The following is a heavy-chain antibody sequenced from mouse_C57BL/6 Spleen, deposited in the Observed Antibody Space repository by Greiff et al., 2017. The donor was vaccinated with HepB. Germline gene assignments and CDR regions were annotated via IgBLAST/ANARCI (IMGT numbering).Heavy chain of an antibody. CDR2: ISSGGSYT. V-gene: IGHV5-6*01. CDR1: GFTFSSYG. D-gene: IGHD2-2*01. CDR3: ARQEGFDGDDGD. Sequence: DVQLVESGGDLVKPGGSLKLSCAASGFTFSSYGMSWVRQTPDKRLEWVATISSGGSYTYYPDSVKGRFTISRDNAKNTLYLQMSSLKSEDTAMYYCARQEGFDGDDGDGGQGTLVTVSA. J-gene: IGHJ3*01.